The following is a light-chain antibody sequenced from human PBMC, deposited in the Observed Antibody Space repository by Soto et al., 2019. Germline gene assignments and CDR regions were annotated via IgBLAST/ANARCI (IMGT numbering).Light chain of an antibody. CDR2: GAS. CDR1: QSVSSSY. Sequence: EIVLTQSPGTLSLSPGERATLSCRASQSVSSSYLAWYQQKPGQAPRLLIYGASSRATGIPDRFSGSGSGTDFTLTISRLEPEDCAVYYCQQHAAFGQGTKVDIK. V-gene: IGKV3-20*01. J-gene: IGKJ1*01. CDR3: QQHAA.